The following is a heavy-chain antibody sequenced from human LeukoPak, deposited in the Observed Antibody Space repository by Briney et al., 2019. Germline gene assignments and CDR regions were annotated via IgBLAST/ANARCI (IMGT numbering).Heavy chain of an antibody. CDR1: GGSISSSSYS. CDR3: ARRAYYYDSSGYYYFDY. Sequence: PSETLSLTCTVSGGSISSSSYSWGWIRQPPGKGLEWIGSIYYSGSTYYNPSLKSRVTISVDTSKNQFSLKLSSVTAADTAVYYCARRAYYYDSSGYYYFDYWGQGTLVTVSS. V-gene: IGHV4-39*01. D-gene: IGHD3-22*01. J-gene: IGHJ4*02. CDR2: IYYSGST.